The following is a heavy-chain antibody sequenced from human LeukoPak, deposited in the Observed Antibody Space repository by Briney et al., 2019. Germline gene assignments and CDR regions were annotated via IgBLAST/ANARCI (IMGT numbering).Heavy chain of an antibody. Sequence: SETLSLTCTVSGVSVSSGSYYWSWIRQPPGKGLEWIGYIYYSGSTNYNPSLKSRVTISVDTSKNQFSLKLSSVTAADTAVYYCARDSDYYDSSGYYYVGYYYYGMDVWGQGTTVTVSS. CDR2: IYYSGST. V-gene: IGHV4-61*01. CDR3: ARDSDYYDSSGYYYVGYYYYGMDV. J-gene: IGHJ6*02. CDR1: GVSVSSGSYY. D-gene: IGHD3-22*01.